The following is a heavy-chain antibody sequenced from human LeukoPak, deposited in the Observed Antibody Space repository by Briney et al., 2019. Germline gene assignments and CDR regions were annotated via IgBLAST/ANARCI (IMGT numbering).Heavy chain of an antibody. CDR2: IYSGGST. CDR1: GFTFSSNY. J-gene: IGHJ6*02. CDR3: TREPPSGSYYYYGTDV. Sequence: GGSLRLSCAASGFTFSSNYMTWVRQAPGKGLEWVSIIYSGGSTYHADSVKGRFTISRDNSKNTLYLQMNSLRAEDTAVYYCTREPPSGSYYYYGTDVWGQGTTVTVSS. D-gene: IGHD1-26*01. V-gene: IGHV3-53*01.